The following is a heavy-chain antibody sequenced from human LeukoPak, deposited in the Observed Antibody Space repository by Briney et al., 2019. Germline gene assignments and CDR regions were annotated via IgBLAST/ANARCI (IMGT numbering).Heavy chain of an antibody. CDR3: ARSFSDRGAHYFDS. Sequence: GASVKVSCKASGYTLTDNYLHWLRQAPGQGLEWMGWINPKSGSRNSAQKFQGRVTMPRDTSISTASMELTSLRSGDTAVYFCARSFSDRGAHYFDSWGQGTQVTVSS. J-gene: IGHJ4*01. CDR1: GYTLTDNY. D-gene: IGHD3-3*01. V-gene: IGHV1-2*02. CDR2: INPKSGSR.